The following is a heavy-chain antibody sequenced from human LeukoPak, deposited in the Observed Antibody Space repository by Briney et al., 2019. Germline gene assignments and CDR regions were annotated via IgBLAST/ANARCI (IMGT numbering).Heavy chain of an antibody. D-gene: IGHD6-13*01. Sequence: GGSLRLSCAASGFTFSSYSMNWVRQAPGMGLEWVSSISNGSTYIYYADSVKGRFTISRDNAKNSLYLQMNSLRAEDTAVYYCARDRSGSWFILDAFDIWGQGTMVTVSS. CDR2: ISNGSTYI. CDR3: ARDRSGSWFILDAFDI. J-gene: IGHJ3*02. V-gene: IGHV3-21*01. CDR1: GFTFSSYS.